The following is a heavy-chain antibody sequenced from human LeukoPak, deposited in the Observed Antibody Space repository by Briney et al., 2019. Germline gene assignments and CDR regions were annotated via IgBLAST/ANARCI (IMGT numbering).Heavy chain of an antibody. D-gene: IGHD6-13*01. V-gene: IGHV3-23*01. CDR3: AKDVAAAGNW. Sequence: GGSLRLSCAASGFTFSSYWMNWARQAPGKGLEWVSAISGSGGSTYYADSVKGRFTISRDNSKNTLYLQMNSLRAEDTAVYYCAKDVAAAGNWWGQGTLVTVSS. CDR2: ISGSGGST. J-gene: IGHJ4*02. CDR1: GFTFSSYW.